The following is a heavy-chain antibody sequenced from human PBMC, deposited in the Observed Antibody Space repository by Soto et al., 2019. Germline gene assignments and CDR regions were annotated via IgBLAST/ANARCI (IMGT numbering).Heavy chain of an antibody. V-gene: IGHV4-30-4*01. CDR1: GGSISSGDYY. D-gene: IGHD6-13*01. J-gene: IGHJ4*02. CDR2: IYYSGST. CDR3: ASQQQLVRNFDY. Sequence: PXETLTLSCAVSGGSISSGDYYWSWIRQPPGKGLEWIGYIYYSGSTYYNPSLKSRVTISVDTSKNQFSLKLSSVTAADTAVYYCASQQQLVRNFDYWGQGTLVTVSS.